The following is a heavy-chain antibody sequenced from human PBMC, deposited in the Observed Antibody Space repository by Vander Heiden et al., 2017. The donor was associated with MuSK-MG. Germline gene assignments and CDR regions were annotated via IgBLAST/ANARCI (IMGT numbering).Heavy chain of an antibody. D-gene: IGHD1-1*01. Sequence: EGQLGGAGGGLVKAGGALGIPCAVLWCTLCSYAMSWVRQAAGKGLEGVSAISGSGGSTYYADSVKGRVTISRDNSKNTLYRQMNSLRAEDTAVYYCAKEPLGGDTTLPRGAFDIWGQGTMVTVSS. V-gene: IGHV3-23*04. CDR2: ISGSGGST. CDR1: CTLCSYA. CDR3: AKEPLGGDTTLPRGAFDI. J-gene: IGHJ3*02.